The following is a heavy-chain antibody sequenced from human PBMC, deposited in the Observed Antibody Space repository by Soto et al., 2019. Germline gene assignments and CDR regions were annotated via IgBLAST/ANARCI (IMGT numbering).Heavy chain of an antibody. Sequence: PSETLSLTCAVYGASFSGYYWSWIRQPPGKGLEWIGEINHSGSTNYNPSLKSRVTISVDTSKNQFSLKLSSVTAADTAVYYCARVEYSSSCFFDYWGQGTLVTVSS. J-gene: IGHJ4*02. CDR2: INHSGST. V-gene: IGHV4-34*01. D-gene: IGHD6-6*01. CDR3: ARVEYSSSCFFDY. CDR1: GASFSGYY.